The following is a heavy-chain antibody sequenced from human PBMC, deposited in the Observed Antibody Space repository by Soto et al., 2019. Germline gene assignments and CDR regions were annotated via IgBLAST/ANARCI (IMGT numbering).Heavy chain of an antibody. CDR1: GFTFSSYG. Sequence: PGGSLRLSCAASGFTFSSYGMHWVRQAPGKGLEWVAVISYDGSNKYYADSVKGRFTISRDNSKNTLYLQMNSLRAEDTAVYYCAKVFHYGSGSYYKVFYHYGMDVWGQGTTVTVSS. CDR3: AKVFHYGSGSYYKVFYHYGMDV. V-gene: IGHV3-30*18. D-gene: IGHD3-10*01. CDR2: ISYDGSNK. J-gene: IGHJ6*02.